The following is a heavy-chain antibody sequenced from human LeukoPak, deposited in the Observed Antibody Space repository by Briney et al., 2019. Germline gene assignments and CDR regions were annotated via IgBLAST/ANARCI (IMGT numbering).Heavy chain of an antibody. CDR1: GYTSTGYY. Sequence: ASVKVSCKASGYTSTGYYMHWVRQAPGQGLEWMGWINPNSGGTNYAQKFQGRVTMTRDTSISTAYMELSRLRSDDTAVYYCARVYNIADHFDYWGQGTLVTVSS. J-gene: IGHJ4*02. V-gene: IGHV1-2*02. CDR2: INPNSGGT. D-gene: IGHD6-13*01. CDR3: ARVYNIADHFDY.